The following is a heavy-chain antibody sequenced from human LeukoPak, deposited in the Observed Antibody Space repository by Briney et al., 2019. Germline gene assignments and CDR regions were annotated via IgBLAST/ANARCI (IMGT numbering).Heavy chain of an antibody. Sequence: SETLSLTCAVYGGSFSGYYWSWIRQPPGKRLEWIGEINHSGSTNYNPSLKSRVTISVDTSKNQFSLKLSSVTAADTAVYYCARGGCNYYDSSGYYSFCYYYYMDVWGKGTTVTVSS. D-gene: IGHD3-22*01. V-gene: IGHV4-34*01. CDR3: ARGGCNYYDSSGYYSFCYYYYMDV. CDR1: GGSFSGYY. CDR2: INHSGST. J-gene: IGHJ6*03.